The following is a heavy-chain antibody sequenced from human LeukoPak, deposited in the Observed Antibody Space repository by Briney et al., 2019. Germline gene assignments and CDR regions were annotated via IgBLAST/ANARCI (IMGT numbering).Heavy chain of an antibody. CDR1: GFTISSYE. J-gene: IGHJ6*03. Sequence: GGSLRLSCAASGFTISSYEMNWVRQAPGKGLEWVSYISSSGSTIYYADSVKGRFTISRDNAKNSLCLQMNSLRAEDTAVYYCARLEYSYGYGPYYYYYMDVWGKGATVTVSS. V-gene: IGHV3-48*03. CDR2: ISSSGSTI. CDR3: ARLEYSYGYGPYYYYYMDV. D-gene: IGHD5-18*01.